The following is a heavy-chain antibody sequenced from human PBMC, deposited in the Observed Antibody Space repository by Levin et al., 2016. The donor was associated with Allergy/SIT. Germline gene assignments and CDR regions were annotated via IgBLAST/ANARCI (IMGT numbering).Heavy chain of an antibody. J-gene: IGHJ6*03. D-gene: IGHD6-19*01. CDR3: ARELALAGRGDYYQYMDV. CDR1: GYTLSDYY. Sequence: ASVKVSCKASGYTLSDYYIHWVRQAPGQGLEWMGWINPNSGGANYAQKFQGWVTLTRDTSINTAYMELSRLKSDDTAVYYCARELALAGRGDYYQYMDVWGKGTTVTVSS. V-gene: IGHV1-2*04. CDR2: INPNSGGA.